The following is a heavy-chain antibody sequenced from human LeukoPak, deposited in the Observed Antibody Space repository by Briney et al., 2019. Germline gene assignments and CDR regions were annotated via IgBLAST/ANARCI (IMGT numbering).Heavy chain of an antibody. V-gene: IGHV4-39*01. CDR2: IYYSGCT. CDR1: GGSISSSSYY. D-gene: IGHD1-26*01. CDR3: ARSRRGRYFPFDY. Sequence: SETLSLTCTVSGGSISSSSYYWGWISQPPGKGLEWIGTIYYSGCTYYNPSLKSRVTISVDSSNNQFSLKLSSVTAADAAVYYCARSRRGRYFPFDYWGQGTLVTVSS. J-gene: IGHJ4*02.